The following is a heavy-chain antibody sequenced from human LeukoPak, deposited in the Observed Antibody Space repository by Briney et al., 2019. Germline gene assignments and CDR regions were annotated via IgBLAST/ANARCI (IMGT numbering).Heavy chain of an antibody. CDR2: IYSGGST. J-gene: IGHJ4*02. CDR3: ATHWH. Sequence: QPGGSLRLSCAASGFTFSSYWMHWVRQAPGKGLVWVSVIYSGGSTYYADSVKGRFTIPRDKDKNTLYLQMNSLRAEDTAVYYCATHWHWGQGTLVTVSS. V-gene: IGHV3-66*04. CDR1: GFTFSSYW.